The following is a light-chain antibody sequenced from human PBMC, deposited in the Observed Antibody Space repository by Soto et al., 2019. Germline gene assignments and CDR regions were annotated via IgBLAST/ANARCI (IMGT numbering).Light chain of an antibody. CDR2: GNS. CDR1: SSNIGAGYD. V-gene: IGLV1-40*01. Sequence: QSVLTQPPSVSGAPGQRVTISCTGSSSNIGAGYDVHWYQQLPGTAPKLLISGNSNRPSGVPDRFSGSKSGTSASLVITGLQAEDEADYYCQSYDSSLSGCVFGGGTKLTVL. CDR3: QSYDSSLSGCV. J-gene: IGLJ3*02.